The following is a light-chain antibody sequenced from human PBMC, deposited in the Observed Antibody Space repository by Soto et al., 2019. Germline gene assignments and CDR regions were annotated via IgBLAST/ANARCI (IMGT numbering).Light chain of an antibody. CDR3: QQYNNWPPYT. Sequence: EIVMTQSPATLSVSPGERATLSCRASQSVSSNLAWYQVKPGQAPRLLIYGASNRATDIPARFSDSGSGTEFTLTIDTLQSEDFAVYYCQQYNNWPPYTFGQGTKLDFK. V-gene: IGKV3-15*01. CDR1: QSVSSN. CDR2: GAS. J-gene: IGKJ2*01.